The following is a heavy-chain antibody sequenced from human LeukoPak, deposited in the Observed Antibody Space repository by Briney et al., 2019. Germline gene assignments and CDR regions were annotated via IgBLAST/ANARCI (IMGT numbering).Heavy chain of an antibody. CDR1: GYTFTNYY. J-gene: IGHJ4*02. Sequence: ASVKVSCKASGYTFTNYYMHWVRQAPGQGLEWMGLINPSGGSTSYAEKFQGRVIMTRDMSTTTDYMELSSLRSEDTAVYYCARDGYGGCSGGSCYGYWGQGTLVTVSS. D-gene: IGHD2-15*01. CDR3: ARDGYGGCSGGSCYGY. CDR2: INPSGGST. V-gene: IGHV1-46*01.